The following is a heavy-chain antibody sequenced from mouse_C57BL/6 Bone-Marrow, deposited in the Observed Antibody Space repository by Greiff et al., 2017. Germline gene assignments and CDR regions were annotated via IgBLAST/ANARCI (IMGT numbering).Heavy chain of an antibody. Sequence: EVMLVESGGDLVKPGGSLELSCAASGFTFSSYGMSWVRQTPDKRLEWVATISSGGSYTYYPDSVKGRFTISRDNAKNTLYLQMSSLKSEDTAMYYCARHVDWDSFAYWGQGTLVTVSA. V-gene: IGHV5-6*02. CDR3: ARHVDWDSFAY. CDR1: GFTFSSYG. J-gene: IGHJ3*01. CDR2: ISSGGSYT. D-gene: IGHD4-1*01.